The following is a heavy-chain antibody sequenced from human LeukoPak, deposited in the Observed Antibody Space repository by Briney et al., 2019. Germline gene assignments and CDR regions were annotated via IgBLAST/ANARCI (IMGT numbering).Heavy chain of an antibody. CDR3: NTAFFIVLKVFDDF. CDR1: GFTFSDYY. J-gene: IGHJ4*02. CDR2: ISGSGGST. Sequence: GGSLRLSCAASGFTFSDYYMSWVRQAPGKGLEWVSAISGSGGSTYYADSVKGRFTISRDNSKNTLYLQMNSLKTEDTAVYYCNTAFFIVLKVFDDFWGQGTLVTVSS. D-gene: IGHD2-8*01. V-gene: IGHV3-23*01.